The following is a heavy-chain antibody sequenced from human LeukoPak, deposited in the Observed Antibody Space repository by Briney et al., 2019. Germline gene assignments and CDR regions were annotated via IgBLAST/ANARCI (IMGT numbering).Heavy chain of an antibody. Sequence: SETLSLTCAVYGGSFSGYYWSWSRQPPGKGLEWMGEINHNGSTNYNPSLKSRVTISVDTSKNQFSLKLSSVTAADTAVYYCVRRPLGRPLDYWGQGTLVTVSS. CDR3: VRRPLGRPLDY. CDR1: GGSFSGYY. V-gene: IGHV4-34*01. CDR2: INHNGST. J-gene: IGHJ4*02.